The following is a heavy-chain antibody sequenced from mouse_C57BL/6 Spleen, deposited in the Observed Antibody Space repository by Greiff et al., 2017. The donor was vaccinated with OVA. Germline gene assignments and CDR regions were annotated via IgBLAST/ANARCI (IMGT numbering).Heavy chain of an antibody. CDR1: GYTFTSYW. CDR2: IYPGNSDT. J-gene: IGHJ3*01. CDR3: TMEDSLAWFAY. V-gene: IGHV1-5*01. Sequence: VQLQQSGTVLARPGASVKMSCKTSGYTFTSYWMHWVKQRPGQGLEWIGAIYPGNSDTSYNQKFKGKGKLTAVTSASTAYMELSSLTNEDSAVYYCTMEDSLAWFAYWGQGTLVTVSA.